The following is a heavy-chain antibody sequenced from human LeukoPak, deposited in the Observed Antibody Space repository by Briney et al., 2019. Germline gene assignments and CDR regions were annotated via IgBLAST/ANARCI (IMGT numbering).Heavy chain of an antibody. J-gene: IGHJ4*02. Sequence: ASVKVSCKASGYTFTSYDINWVRQATGQGLEWMGWMNPNSGNTGYAQKFQGRVTMIRNTSISTAYMELSSLRSEDTAVYYCARGRYGDYGFDYWGQGTLVTVSS. D-gene: IGHD4-17*01. CDR2: MNPNSGNT. CDR1: GYTFTSYD. V-gene: IGHV1-8*01. CDR3: ARGRYGDYGFDY.